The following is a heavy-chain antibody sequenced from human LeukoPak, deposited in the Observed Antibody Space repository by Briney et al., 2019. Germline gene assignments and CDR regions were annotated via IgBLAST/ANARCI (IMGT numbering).Heavy chain of an antibody. CDR2: IYYSGST. CDR3: ARASQVGGSYYYDAFDI. CDR1: GGSISSYY. Sequence: PSETLSLTCTVSGGSISSYYWSWIRQPPGKGLEWIGYIYYSGSTNYNPSLKSRVTISVDTSKNQFSLKLSSVTAADTAVYYCARASQVGGSYYYDAFDIWGQGTMVTVSS. D-gene: IGHD1-26*01. V-gene: IGHV4-59*01. J-gene: IGHJ3*02.